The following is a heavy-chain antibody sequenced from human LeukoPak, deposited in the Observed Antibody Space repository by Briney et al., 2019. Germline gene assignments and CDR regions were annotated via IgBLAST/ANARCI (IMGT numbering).Heavy chain of an antibody. CDR3: ARSGGGYVDAFDI. Sequence: ASVKVSCKASGYTFTSYYIHWVRQAPGQGLEWMGILNPSIGTTDYAQNFQGRVTMTSDTSTSTVYMELSSLRSEDTAVYYCARSGGGYVDAFDIWGPGTMVTVSS. V-gene: IGHV1-46*01. D-gene: IGHD1-1*01. CDR2: LNPSIGTT. J-gene: IGHJ3*02. CDR1: GYTFTSYY.